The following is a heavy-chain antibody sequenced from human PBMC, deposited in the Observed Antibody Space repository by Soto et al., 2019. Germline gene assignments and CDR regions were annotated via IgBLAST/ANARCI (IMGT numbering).Heavy chain of an antibody. V-gene: IGHV3-64*01. J-gene: IGHJ4*02. CDR2: ISSNGGST. CDR1: GFTFSSYA. CDR3: ARDIRDFWSGYLDY. D-gene: IGHD3-3*01. Sequence: GGSLRLSCAASGFTFSSYAMHWVRQAPGKGLEYVSAISSNGGSTYYANSVKGRFTISRDNSKNTLYLQMGSLRAEDMAVYYCARDIRDFWSGYLDYWGQGTLVTVSS.